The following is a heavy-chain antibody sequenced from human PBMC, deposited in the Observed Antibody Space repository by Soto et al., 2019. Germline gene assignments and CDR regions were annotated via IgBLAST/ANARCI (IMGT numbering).Heavy chain of an antibody. CDR1: GFTVSNNY. J-gene: IGHJ6*02. CDR3: ARDLPGMTSYGMDL. CDR2: IYSGGTT. V-gene: IGHV3-53*01. Sequence: EVQLVESGGGLIQPGGSLRLSCAASGFTVSNNYMSWVRQAPGKGLEWVSLIYSGGTTYYADSVKGRFTISRDNSKNTLYLQVNSLRAEDTPVYYCARDLPGMTSYGMDLWGQRTTVTVSS. D-gene: IGHD1-1*01.